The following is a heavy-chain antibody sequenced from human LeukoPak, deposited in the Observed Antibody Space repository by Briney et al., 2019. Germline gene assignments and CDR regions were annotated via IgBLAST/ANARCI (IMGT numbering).Heavy chain of an antibody. V-gene: IGHV3-20*01. D-gene: IGHD4-17*01. CDR3: ARAMTTGRGEYFDY. Sequence: PGGSLRLSCAASGFTFDDYGMSWVRQAPGKGLEWVSGINWNGGSTGYADSVKGRFTISRDNAKNSLYLQMNSLRAEDTALYHCARAMTTGRGEYFDYWGQGTLVTVSS. J-gene: IGHJ4*02. CDR1: GFTFDDYG. CDR2: INWNGGST.